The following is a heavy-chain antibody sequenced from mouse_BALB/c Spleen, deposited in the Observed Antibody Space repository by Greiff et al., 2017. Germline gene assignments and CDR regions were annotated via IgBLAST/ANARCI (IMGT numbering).Heavy chain of an antibody. CDR3: ARYTKYFDY. V-gene: IGHV1S137*01. J-gene: IGHJ2*01. CDR2: ISTYYGDA. Sequence: VQLQQSGAELVRPGVSVKISCKGSGYTFTDYAMHWVKQSHAKSLEWIGVISTYYGDASYNQKFKGKATLTVDKSSSTAYMELARLTSEDSAIYYCARYTKYFDYWGQGTTLTVSS. CDR1: GYTFTDYA. D-gene: IGHD1-1*01.